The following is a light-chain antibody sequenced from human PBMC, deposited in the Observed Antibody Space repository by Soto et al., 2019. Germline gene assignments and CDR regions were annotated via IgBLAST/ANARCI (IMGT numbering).Light chain of an antibody. CDR3: QQLNSLFT. CDR1: QGISSY. V-gene: IGKV1-9*01. J-gene: IGKJ3*01. Sequence: DIQLTQSPSFLSASVGDRVTITCRASQGISSYLAWYQQKPGKAPKLLIYAASTLQSGVPSRFSGSGSGTEFTLTISSLQTEDFATYYCQQLNSLFTFGPGTKVDIK. CDR2: AAS.